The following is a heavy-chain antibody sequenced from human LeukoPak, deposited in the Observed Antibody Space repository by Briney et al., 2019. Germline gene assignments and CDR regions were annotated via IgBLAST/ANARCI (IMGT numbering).Heavy chain of an antibody. D-gene: IGHD6-19*01. V-gene: IGHV3-23*01. CDR1: EFTFSSYG. J-gene: IGHJ4*02. CDR3: ARASVWFFDY. CDR2: ISGSGGST. Sequence: GGSLRLSCAASEFTFSSYGMSWVRQAPGKGLEWVSAISGSGGSTYYADSVKGRFTTSRDNSKNTLHLQMNSLRAEDTAVYYCARASVWFFDYWGQGNLVTVSS.